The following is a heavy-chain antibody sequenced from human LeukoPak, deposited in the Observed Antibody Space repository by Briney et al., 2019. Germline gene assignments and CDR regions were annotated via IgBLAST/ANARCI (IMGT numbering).Heavy chain of an antibody. Sequence: SETLSLTCTVSDGSISSYYWSWIRQPPGKGLEWIGYIYYSGSTNYNPSLKSRVTISVDTSKNQFSLKLSSVTAADTAVYYCASLLPSSFAFDIWGQGTMVTVSS. V-gene: IGHV4-59*01. D-gene: IGHD2-2*01. CDR3: ASLLPSSFAFDI. CDR2: IYYSGST. CDR1: DGSISSYY. J-gene: IGHJ3*02.